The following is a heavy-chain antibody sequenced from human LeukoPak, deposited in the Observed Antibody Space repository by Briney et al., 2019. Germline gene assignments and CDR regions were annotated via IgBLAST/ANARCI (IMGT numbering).Heavy chain of an antibody. J-gene: IGHJ4*02. Sequence: SETLSLTCAVYGGSFSGYYWSWIRQPPGKGLEWIGEINHSGSTNYNPSLKSRVTISVDTSKNQFSLKLSSVTAADTAVYYCARGFGSDWPRSSDPDYWGQGTLVTVSS. CDR3: ARGFGSDWPRSSDPDY. CDR2: INHSGST. V-gene: IGHV4-34*01. D-gene: IGHD3-10*01. CDR1: GGSFSGYY.